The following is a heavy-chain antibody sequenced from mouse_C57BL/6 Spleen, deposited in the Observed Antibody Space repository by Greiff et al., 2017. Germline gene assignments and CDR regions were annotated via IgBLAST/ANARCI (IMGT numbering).Heavy chain of an antibody. CDR3: AREDYGSSLYYFAY. D-gene: IGHD1-1*01. CDR2: IYPGDGDT. V-gene: IGHV1-82*01. J-gene: IGHJ2*01. CDR1: GYAFSSSW. Sequence: VKLQESGPELVKPGASVKISCKASGYAFSSSWMNWVKQRPGKGLEWIGRIYPGDGDTNYNGKFKGKATLTADTSSSTAYMQLSSLTSEDSAVYFCAREDYGSSLYYFAYWGQGTPLTVSA.